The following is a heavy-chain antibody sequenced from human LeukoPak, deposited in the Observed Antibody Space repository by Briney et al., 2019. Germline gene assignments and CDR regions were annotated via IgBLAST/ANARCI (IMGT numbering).Heavy chain of an antibody. CDR3: ARGYCGGDCYGD. CDR1: GFTFSSYS. CDR2: ISSSSSTI. D-gene: IGHD2-21*02. Sequence: GGSLRLSCAASGFTFSSYSMNWVRQAPGKGLEWVSYISSSSSTIYYADSVKGRFTISRDNAKNTLYLQMNSLRAEDMAVYYCARGYCGGDCYGDWGQGTLVTVSS. V-gene: IGHV3-48*04. J-gene: IGHJ1*01.